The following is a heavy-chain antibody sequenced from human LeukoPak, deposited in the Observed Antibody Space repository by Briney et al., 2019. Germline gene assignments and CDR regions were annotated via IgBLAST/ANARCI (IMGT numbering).Heavy chain of an antibody. CDR1: GGSISSSSYY. Sequence: SETLSLTCTVSGGSISSSSYYWGWIRQPPGKGLEWNGRIYYSGSTYYNPSLKSRVTISVDTSKNQFSLKLSSVTAADTAVYYCARDGGVEYCSSTSCYTGAFDIWGQGTMVTVSS. J-gene: IGHJ3*02. CDR2: IYYSGST. CDR3: ARDGGVEYCSSTSCYTGAFDI. V-gene: IGHV4-39*07. D-gene: IGHD2-2*02.